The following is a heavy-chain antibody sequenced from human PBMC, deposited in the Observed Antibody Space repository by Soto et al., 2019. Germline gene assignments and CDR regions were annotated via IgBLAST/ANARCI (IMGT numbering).Heavy chain of an antibody. CDR3: AREGIAVAGYYYYYYMDV. CDR2: ISAYNGNT. V-gene: IGHV1-18*01. CDR1: GCTFTSYG. Sequence: ASVKVSCKASGCTFTSYGISWVRQAPGQGLEWMGWISAYNGNTNYAQKLQGRVTMTTDTSTSTAYMELRSLRSDDTAVYYCAREGIAVAGYYYYYYMDVWGKGTTVTVSS. J-gene: IGHJ6*03. D-gene: IGHD6-19*01.